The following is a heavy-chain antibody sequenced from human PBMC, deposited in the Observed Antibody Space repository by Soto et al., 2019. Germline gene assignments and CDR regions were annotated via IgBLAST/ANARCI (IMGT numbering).Heavy chain of an antibody. V-gene: IGHV3-23*01. D-gene: IGHD3-3*01. CDR1: GFTFSSYA. CDR2: ISGSGGST. J-gene: IGHJ4*02. Sequence: GGSLRLSCAASGFTFSSYAMSWVRQAPGKGLEWVSAISGSGGSTYYADSVKGRFTISRDNSKNTLYLQMNSLRAEDTAVYYCAKAVRRVVIPDLDYWGQGTLVTVSS. CDR3: AKAVRRVVIPDLDY.